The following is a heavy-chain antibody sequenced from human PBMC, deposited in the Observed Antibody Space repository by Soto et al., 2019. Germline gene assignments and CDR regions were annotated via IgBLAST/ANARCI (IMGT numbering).Heavy chain of an antibody. CDR2: IAYDGSSR. Sequence: QVQLVESGGGVVQPGMSLTLSCAASGFTFSTHGMHWVRQFPGKGLEWVANIAYDGSSRNYGDPVKGRFTVSRHNPKKILYLQMNSLRHEDTGVYFCAKDRGGSWSFDYWGQGVRVTVSS. CDR1: GFTFSTHG. V-gene: IGHV3-30*18. J-gene: IGHJ4*02. D-gene: IGHD6-13*01. CDR3: AKDRGGSWSFDY.